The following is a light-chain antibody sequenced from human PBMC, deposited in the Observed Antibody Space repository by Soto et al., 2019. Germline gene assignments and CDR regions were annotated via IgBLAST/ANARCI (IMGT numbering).Light chain of an antibody. CDR3: QQYYSYPTWT. CDR1: QGISSY. J-gene: IGKJ1*01. V-gene: IGKV1-9*01. Sequence: DIQLTQSPSFLSASVGDRVTITCRASQGISSYLAWYQQKPGKAPKRLIYAASSLQSGVPSRFSGSASGTEFTLTISSLQPEDFATYYCQQYYSYPTWTFGQGTKVDIK. CDR2: AAS.